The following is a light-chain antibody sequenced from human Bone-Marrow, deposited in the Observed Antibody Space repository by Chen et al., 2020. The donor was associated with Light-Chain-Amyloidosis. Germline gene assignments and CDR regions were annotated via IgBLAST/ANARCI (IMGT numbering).Light chain of an antibody. V-gene: IGLV2-23*01. J-gene: IGLJ3*02. CDR1: SSDVGTYNL. CDR2: VAK. Sequence: QSALTQPASVSGAPGQSLSISCTGSSSDVGTYNLVSWYQHHPGKAPKLIIYVAKKRPSGVSNRFSGSRSGYTASLTISGLQAEYEADYYCCSYAGRVKMFGGGTKLTVL. CDR3: CSYAGRVKM.